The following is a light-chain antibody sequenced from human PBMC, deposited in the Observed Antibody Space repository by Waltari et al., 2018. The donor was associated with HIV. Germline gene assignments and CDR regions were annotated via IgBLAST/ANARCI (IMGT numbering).Light chain of an antibody. CDR3: SSFVTSTLELT. CDR1: SLDIGASKY. CDR2: EFT. Sequence: QSALTQPAPVSASPGQSITISCTGSSLDIGASKYTSWYQQPPGKAPRLIIYEFTKRPSSVSNRFSGSKSANTASLTIFGLQTEDEADYYCSSFVTSTLELTFGGGTKLTVL. J-gene: IGLJ2*01. V-gene: IGLV2-14*01.